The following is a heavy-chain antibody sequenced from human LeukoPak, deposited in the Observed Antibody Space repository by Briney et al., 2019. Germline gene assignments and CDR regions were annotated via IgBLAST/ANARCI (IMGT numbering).Heavy chain of an antibody. J-gene: IGHJ6*02. CDR1: GYTFTGYY. D-gene: IGHD3/OR15-3a*01. CDR3: ARDKGLANYYYYGMDV. CDR2: INPNSGGT. Sequence: ASVGVSCKASGYTFTGYYIHWVRQAPGQGLEWMGWINPNSGGTNYAQKFQGRVTMTRDTSISTAYMELSRLRSDDTAVYYCARDKGLANYYYYGMDVWGQGTTVTVSS. V-gene: IGHV1-2*02.